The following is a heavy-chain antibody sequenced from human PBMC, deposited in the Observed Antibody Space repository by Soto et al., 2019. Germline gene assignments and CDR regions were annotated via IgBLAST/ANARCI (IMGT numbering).Heavy chain of an antibody. CDR3: VPQGLDYLHGLVDV. Sequence: QVQVQQSGPGLVKPSETLSLTCSVSSGPTRSHNWGWIRQAPGRGLEWIGYIYYTGITRYNPSLNSRITISTDTSARHFSLTLSSATARDTPVYYSVPQGLDYLHGLVDVSGQGTTVSVSS. CDR1: SGPTRSHN. V-gene: IGHV4-59*08. J-gene: IGHJ6*02. CDR2: IYYTGIT. D-gene: IGHD4-17*01.